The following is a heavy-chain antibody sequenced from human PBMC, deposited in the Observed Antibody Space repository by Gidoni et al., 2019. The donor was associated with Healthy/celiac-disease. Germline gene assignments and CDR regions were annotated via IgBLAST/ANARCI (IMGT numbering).Heavy chain of an antibody. CDR2: ISYDGSNK. CDR1: GFTFSSDA. D-gene: IGHD5-12*01. J-gene: IGHJ4*02. CDR3: AREGDGYNYFDY. Sequence: QVQLVESGGGVVKPGRCLRLSCAASGFTFSSDAMHWVRQAPGKGLEWVAVISYDGSNKYYADSVKGRFTISRDNSKNTLYLQMNSLRAEDTAVYYCAREGDGYNYFDYWGQGTLVTVSS. V-gene: IGHV3-30-3*01.